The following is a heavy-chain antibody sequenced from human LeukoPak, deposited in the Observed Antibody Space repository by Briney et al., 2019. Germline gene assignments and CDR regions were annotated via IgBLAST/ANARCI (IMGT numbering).Heavy chain of an antibody. D-gene: IGHD6-6*01. CDR2: IKQDGSEK. J-gene: IGHJ4*02. Sequence: GGSLRLSCAASGFTFSSYWRSWARQAPGKGLEWVANIKQDGSEKYYVDSVKGRFTISRDNAKNSLYLQMNSLRAEDTAVYYCARESRGGSSSDWGQGTLVTVSS. CDR1: GFTFSSYW. V-gene: IGHV3-7*01. CDR3: ARESRGGSSSD.